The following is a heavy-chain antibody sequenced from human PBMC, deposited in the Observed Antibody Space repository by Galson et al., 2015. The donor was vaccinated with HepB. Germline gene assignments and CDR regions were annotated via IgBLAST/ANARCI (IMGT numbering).Heavy chain of an antibody. J-gene: IGHJ6*02. CDR2: ISYDGSKE. V-gene: IGHV3-30-3*01. Sequence: SLRLSCAASGFTFSYYAMHWVRQAPGKGLEWVAVISYDGSKEYYADSVKGRFIISRDNFKNTLFLQVNSLRVEDTAVYYCARDDRLLWFAGLKGLRCGMDVWGQGTTVTVSS. CDR3: ARDDRLLWFAGLKGLRCGMDV. CDR1: GFTFSYYA. D-gene: IGHD3-10*01.